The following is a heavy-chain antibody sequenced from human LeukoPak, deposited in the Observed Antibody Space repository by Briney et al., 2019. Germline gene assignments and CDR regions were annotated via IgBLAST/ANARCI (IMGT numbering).Heavy chain of an antibody. CDR1: EYTFTSYV. CDR3: ARLGSEQHPSNWFDP. CDR2: MNPNSGNT. J-gene: IGHJ5*02. V-gene: IGHV1-8*01. D-gene: IGHD6-13*01. Sequence: ASVKVSCKASEYTFTSYVTNWVRQATEQGLGWMGWMNPNSGNTGYAQKFQGRVTMTRNTSISTAYMELSRLRSDDTAVYYCARLGSEQHPSNWFDPWGQGTLVTVSS.